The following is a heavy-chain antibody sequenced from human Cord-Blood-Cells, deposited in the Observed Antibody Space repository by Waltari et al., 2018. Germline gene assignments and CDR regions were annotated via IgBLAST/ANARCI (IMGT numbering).Heavy chain of an antibody. CDR1: GGSISSSSYY. CDR3: ARQRRFASGPTVATIDY. J-gene: IGHJ4*02. V-gene: IGHV4-39*01. Sequence: QLQLQESGPGLVKPSETLSLTCTVSGGSISSSSYYWGWIRQPPGKGLEWIGSIYYSGSTYYNPSLKSLVTISVDTSKNQFSLKLSSVTAADTAVYYCARQRRFASGPTVATIDYWGQGTLVTVSS. D-gene: IGHD5-12*01. CDR2: IYYSGST.